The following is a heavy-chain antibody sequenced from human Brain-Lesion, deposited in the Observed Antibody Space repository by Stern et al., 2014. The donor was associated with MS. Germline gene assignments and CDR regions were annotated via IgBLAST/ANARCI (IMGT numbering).Heavy chain of an antibody. CDR2: FDPEDGQS. V-gene: IGHV1-24*01. D-gene: IGHD6-13*01. Sequence: QLGQSGAEVKKPGASVKVSCKVSGYTLTELSMHWVRQAPGKGLEWMGGFDPEDGQSIYEQKFQGRVTMTEDTSTDTAYMELSSLRSEDTAIYYCATDLQQPLVDTFDIWGQGTMVTVSS. CDR1: GYTLTELS. CDR3: ATDLQQPLVDTFDI. J-gene: IGHJ3*02.